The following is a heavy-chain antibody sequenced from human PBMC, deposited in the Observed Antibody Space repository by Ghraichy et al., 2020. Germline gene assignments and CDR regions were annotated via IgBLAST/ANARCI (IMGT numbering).Heavy chain of an antibody. CDR3: ARDADYYDSSGKYYYYYYGMDV. V-gene: IGHV6-1*01. J-gene: IGHJ6*02. CDR2: TYYRSKWYN. D-gene: IGHD3-22*01. CDR1: GDSVSSNSAA. Sequence: SQTLSLTCAISGDSVSSNSAAWNWIRQSPSRGLEWLGRTYYRSKWYNDYAVSVKSRITINPDTSKNQFSLQLNSVTPEDTAVYYCARDADYYDSSGKYYYYYYGMDVWGQGTTVTVSS.